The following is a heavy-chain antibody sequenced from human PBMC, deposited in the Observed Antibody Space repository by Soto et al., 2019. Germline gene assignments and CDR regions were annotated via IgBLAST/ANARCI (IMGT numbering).Heavy chain of an antibody. CDR2: VSNTATT. Sequence: SETLSLTCTVSGASIINYYWAWIRQSPGGGLESIGYVSNTATTTYNPSLKNRVTISVDTSKNQFSLKLSSVTAADTAVYYCARYKSNYYYGMDVWGQGTTVTVSS. V-gene: IGHV4-59*01. CDR1: GASIINYY. D-gene: IGHD1-20*01. CDR3: ARYKSNYYYGMDV. J-gene: IGHJ6*02.